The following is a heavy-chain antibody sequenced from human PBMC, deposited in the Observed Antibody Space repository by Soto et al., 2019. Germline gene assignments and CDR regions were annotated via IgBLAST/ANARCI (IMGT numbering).Heavy chain of an antibody. Sequence: QVQLQESGPGLVKPSETLSLTCTVSGGSISSYYWSWIRQPPGKGLEWIGYIYYSGSTNYNPSLKSRVTISVDTSKNQFSLKLSSVTAADTAVYYCARRLRFDYYYGMDVWGQGTTVTVSS. J-gene: IGHJ6*02. CDR2: IYYSGST. V-gene: IGHV4-59*08. CDR3: ARRLRFDYYYGMDV. CDR1: GGSISSYY. D-gene: IGHD5-12*01.